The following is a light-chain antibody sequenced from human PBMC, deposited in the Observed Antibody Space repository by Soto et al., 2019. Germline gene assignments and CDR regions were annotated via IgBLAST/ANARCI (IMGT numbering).Light chain of an antibody. Sequence: EIVMTQSPATLSVSPGERATLSCRASQSVGRNLAWYQQKPGQAPRLLIYGASTRATGIPARFSGSGSGTEFTLTIISLQSEDFAIHSCQQYNHWPPLTFGGGTKAEIK. CDR3: QQYNHWPPLT. CDR1: QSVGRN. V-gene: IGKV3-15*01. CDR2: GAS. J-gene: IGKJ4*01.